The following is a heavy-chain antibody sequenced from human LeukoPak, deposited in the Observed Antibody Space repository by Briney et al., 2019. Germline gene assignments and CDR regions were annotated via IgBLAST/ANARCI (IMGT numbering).Heavy chain of an antibody. CDR2: ISSSSSTI. Sequence: GGSLRLSCAASGFTFSSYSMNWVRQAPGKGLEWVSYISSSSSTIYYADSVKGRFTISRDNAKNSLYLQMNSLRAEDTAVYYCARDSRYSGSYRMAFDIWGQGTMVTVSS. CDR3: ARDSRYSGSYRMAFDI. V-gene: IGHV3-48*04. CDR1: GFTFSSYS. J-gene: IGHJ3*02. D-gene: IGHD1-26*01.